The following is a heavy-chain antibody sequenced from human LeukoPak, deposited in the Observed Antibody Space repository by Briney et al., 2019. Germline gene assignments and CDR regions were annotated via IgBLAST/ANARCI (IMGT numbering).Heavy chain of an antibody. CDR3: AXXDGRTYYLDF. D-gene: IGHD1-26*01. CDR1: GFTFTGYA. V-gene: IGHV3-23*01. CDR2: INGGGIIT. Sequence: PGGSLRLSCAASGFTFTGYAMTWVRQAPGKRLEWVSAINGGGIITYYADSVSGRFTISRDNSKNALYLQMNSLRAEDTAVYFCAXXDGRTYYLDFWGQGTLVTVSS. J-gene: IGHJ4*02.